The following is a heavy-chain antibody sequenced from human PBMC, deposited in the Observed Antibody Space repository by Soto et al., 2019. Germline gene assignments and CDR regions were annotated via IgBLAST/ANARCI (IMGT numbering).Heavy chain of an antibody. Sequence: GESLKISCKGSGYTFSSYWVAWVRQMPGKGLEWMGSIYPGDSDTKYSPSFRGQVTISAEKSIRNAYLQWSSLKASDTAMYYCEPGLYYYGVDFWGNGTPVTVSS. CDR1: GYTFSSYW. V-gene: IGHV5-51*01. CDR2: IYPGDSDT. J-gene: IGHJ6*04. CDR3: EPGLYYYGVDF. D-gene: IGHD3-10*01.